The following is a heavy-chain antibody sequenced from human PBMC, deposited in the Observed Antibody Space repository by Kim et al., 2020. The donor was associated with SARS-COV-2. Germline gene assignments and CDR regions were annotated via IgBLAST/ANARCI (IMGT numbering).Heavy chain of an antibody. CDR1: GFTFSSYA. V-gene: IGHV3-30*04. CDR2: ISYDGSNK. CDR3: ASLVDY. Sequence: GGSLRLSCAASGFTFSSYAMHWVRQAPGKGLEWVAVISYDGSNKYYADSVKGRFTISRDNSKNTLYLQMNSLRAEDTAVYYCASLVDYWGQGTLVTVSS. J-gene: IGHJ4*02.